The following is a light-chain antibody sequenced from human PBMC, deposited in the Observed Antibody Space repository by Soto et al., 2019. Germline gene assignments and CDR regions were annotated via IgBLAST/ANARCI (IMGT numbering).Light chain of an antibody. CDR1: SSDVGGYNY. J-gene: IGLJ2*01. Sequence: QSVLTQPASVSGSPGQSITISCTGTSSDVGGYNYVSWYQQHPGKDPKLMIYDVSNRPSGVSNRFSGSKSGNTASLTISGLQAEDEDDYYCSSYTSSSWVFGGGTKLTVL. V-gene: IGLV2-14*01. CDR3: SSYTSSSWV. CDR2: DVS.